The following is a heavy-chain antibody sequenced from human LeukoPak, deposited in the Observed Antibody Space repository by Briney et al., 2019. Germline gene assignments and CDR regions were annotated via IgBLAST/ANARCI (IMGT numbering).Heavy chain of an antibody. D-gene: IGHD3-10*01. J-gene: IGHJ4*02. V-gene: IGHV4-39*07. CDR2: IYYSGST. Sequence: SETLSLTCTVSGGSISSSSYYWGWIRQPPGKGLEWIGSIYYSGSTYYNPSLKSRVTISVDTSKNQFSLKLSSVTAADTAVYYCARDGPLYYGSGSPFDYWGQGTLVTVSS. CDR3: ARDGPLYYGSGSPFDY. CDR1: GGSISSSSYY.